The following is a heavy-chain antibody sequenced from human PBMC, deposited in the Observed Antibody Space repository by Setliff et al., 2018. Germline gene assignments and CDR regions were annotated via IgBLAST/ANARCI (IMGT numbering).Heavy chain of an antibody. CDR3: ARSFSRREKFLLDY. CDR1: GGSISSSSYY. J-gene: IGHJ4*02. Sequence: PSETLSLTCTVSGGSISSSSYYWGWIRQPPGKGLEWIGSIYYSGSTYYNPSLKSRVTMSIETSKNQFSLKVSSVTAADTAVYYCARSFSRREKFLLDYWGQGALVTVSS. CDR2: IYYSGST. V-gene: IGHV4-39*07.